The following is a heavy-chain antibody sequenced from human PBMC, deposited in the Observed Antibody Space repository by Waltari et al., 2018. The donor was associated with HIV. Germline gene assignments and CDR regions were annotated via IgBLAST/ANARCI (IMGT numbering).Heavy chain of an antibody. Sequence: EVQLVESGGGLVQPGGSLRLSCAASGFSFRTYSMSWGRQAPGKGLEWVSYISTSSSTIYYADSVKGRFTISRDNAKNSLYLQMNSLRAEDTAVYYCARDRNSRGAFEIWGQGTMVTVSS. CDR3: ARDRNSRGAFEI. D-gene: IGHD5-18*01. CDR2: ISTSSSTI. V-gene: IGHV3-48*01. CDR1: GFSFRTYS. J-gene: IGHJ3*02.